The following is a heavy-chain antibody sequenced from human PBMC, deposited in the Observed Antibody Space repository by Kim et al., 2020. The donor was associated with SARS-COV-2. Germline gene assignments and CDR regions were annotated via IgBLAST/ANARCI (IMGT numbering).Heavy chain of an antibody. D-gene: IGHD3-16*01. CDR1: GGTFSSYA. J-gene: IGHJ6*02. CDR2: IIPIFGTA. Sequence: SVKVSCKASGGTFSSYAISWVRQAPGQGLEWMGGIIPIFGTANYAQKFQGRVTITADESTSTAYMELSSLRSEDTAVYYCARDRDYVKGLMDVWGQGTTVTVSS. CDR3: ARDRDYVKGLMDV. V-gene: IGHV1-69*13.